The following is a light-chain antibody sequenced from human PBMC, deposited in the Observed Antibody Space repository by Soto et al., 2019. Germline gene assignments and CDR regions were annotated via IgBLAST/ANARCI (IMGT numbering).Light chain of an antibody. CDR1: QNISNY. V-gene: IGKV3-11*01. CDR3: QHFGGTTFT. Sequence: IVLTQSPATLSLSPGKRATLSCRASQNISNYLIWYQQKPGQAPRLLIYDVYNRATGIPDRFSGSGSGTHFTLTISRLEPGDFAVYYCQHFGGTTFTFGQGTRLEI. CDR2: DVY. J-gene: IGKJ5*01.